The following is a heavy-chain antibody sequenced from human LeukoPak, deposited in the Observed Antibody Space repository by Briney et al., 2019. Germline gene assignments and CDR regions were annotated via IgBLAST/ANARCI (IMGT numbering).Heavy chain of an antibody. CDR3: ARERGLFGVTTNWFDP. Sequence: PGGSLRLSCAASGFTFDDYGMSWVRQAPGKGLEWVSGINWNGGSTGYADSVKGRFTISRDSAKNSLYLQMNSLRAEDTALYHCARERGLFGVTTNWFDPWGQGTLVTVSS. J-gene: IGHJ5*02. CDR1: GFTFDDYG. D-gene: IGHD4-11*01. CDR2: INWNGGST. V-gene: IGHV3-20*01.